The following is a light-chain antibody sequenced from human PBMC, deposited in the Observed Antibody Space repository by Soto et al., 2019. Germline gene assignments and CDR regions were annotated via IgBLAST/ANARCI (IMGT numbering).Light chain of an antibody. CDR2: GAS. CDR1: QSVRSD. Sequence: EIVMTQSPATLSVSPGEGATLSCRASQSVRSDLAWYQQKPGQAPRLLIYGASTRATGIAARFSGSGSGTEFTLSIGSLQSEDSAVYYCQQFNNWPYTFGQGTKLEIK. J-gene: IGKJ2*01. V-gene: IGKV3-15*01. CDR3: QQFNNWPYT.